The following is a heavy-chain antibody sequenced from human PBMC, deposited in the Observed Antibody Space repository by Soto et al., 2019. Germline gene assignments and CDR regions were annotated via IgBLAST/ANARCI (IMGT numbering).Heavy chain of an antibody. J-gene: IGHJ6*02. CDR1: DGSISGYY. D-gene: IGHD3-10*01. CDR3: ARMVRGRFTHYYGMEV. Sequence: SETLSLTCPVSDGSISGYYLSLIRQPPVKGLEWIGEINHSGSTNYNPSLKSRVTISVDTSKNQFSLKLSSVTAADTAVYYCARMVRGRFTHYYGMEVWGQGTTVTVSS. CDR2: INHSGST. V-gene: IGHV4-34*01.